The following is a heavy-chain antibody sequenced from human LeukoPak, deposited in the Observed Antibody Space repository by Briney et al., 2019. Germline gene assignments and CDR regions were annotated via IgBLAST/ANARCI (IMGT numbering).Heavy chain of an antibody. CDR1: GGSISSYY. CDR3: ARERSPQPKFYYDSSGYYYGPWFDP. V-gene: IGHV4-59*12. D-gene: IGHD3-22*01. J-gene: IGHJ5*02. Sequence: SETLSLTCTVSGGSISSYYWSWIRQPPGKGLEWIGYIYYSGSTNYNPSLKSRVTISVDTSKNQFSLKLSSVTAADTAVYYCARERSPQPKFYYDSSGYYYGPWFDPWGQGTLVTVSS. CDR2: IYYSGST.